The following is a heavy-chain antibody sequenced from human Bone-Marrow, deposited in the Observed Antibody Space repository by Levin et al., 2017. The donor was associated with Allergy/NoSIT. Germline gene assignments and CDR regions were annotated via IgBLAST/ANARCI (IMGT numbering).Heavy chain of an antibody. D-gene: IGHD1-1*01. Sequence: GGSLRLSCAASGFTFSDDWMHWVRQAPGKGLVWVARMSSDGSRTSYADSVKGRFTISRDNAKKILFLQMNSLRAEDTAVYYCAIHYNMDVWGQGTTVTVSS. CDR3: AIHYNMDV. CDR2: MSSDGSRT. CDR1: GFTFSDDW. V-gene: IGHV3-74*01. J-gene: IGHJ6*02.